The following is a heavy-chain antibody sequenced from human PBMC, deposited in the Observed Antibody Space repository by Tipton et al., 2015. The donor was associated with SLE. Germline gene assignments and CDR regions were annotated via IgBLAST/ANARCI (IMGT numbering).Heavy chain of an antibody. J-gene: IGHJ1*01. CDR2: IYLSGLT. Sequence: TLSLTCSVSGVFISTSRYYWGWIRQSPGRGLEWFGYIYLSGLTSYNPSLNNRVSISVDTSNSQFSLKLSSVTAADTAIYYCASVDDTVTTHVEHWGQGTLVTVSS. CDR1: GVFISTSRYY. V-gene: IGHV4-31*03. CDR3: ASVDDTVTTHVEH. D-gene: IGHD4-17*01.